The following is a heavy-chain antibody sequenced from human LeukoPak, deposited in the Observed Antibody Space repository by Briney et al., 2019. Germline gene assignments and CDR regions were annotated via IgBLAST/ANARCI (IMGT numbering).Heavy chain of an antibody. CDR2: IYYSGST. V-gene: IGHV4-59*08. Sequence: SETLSLTCTVSGGFISSYYWSWIRQPPGKGLEWIGYIYYSGSTNYNPSLKSRVTISVDTSKNQFSLKLSSVTAADTAVYYCARHIGAAAYVGGYYYYYGMDVWGQGTTVTVSS. CDR1: GGFISSYY. CDR3: ARHIGAAAYVGGYYYYYGMDV. J-gene: IGHJ6*02. D-gene: IGHD6-13*01.